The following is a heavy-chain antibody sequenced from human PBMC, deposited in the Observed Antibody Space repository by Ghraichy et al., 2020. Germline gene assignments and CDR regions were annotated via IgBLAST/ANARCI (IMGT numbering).Heavy chain of an antibody. CDR1: GFTFPNNA. CDR2: INVGNGNT. Sequence: ASVKVSCKTSGFTFPNNAMHWVRQAPGQRLEWMGWINVGNGNTKYSQKFQARVTITRDTSASTAYMELSSLTSEDTATYYCAGVGWYTWNDYYYFAMDVWGQGTTVTVSS. CDR3: AGVGWYTWNDYYYFAMDV. D-gene: IGHD1-1*01. J-gene: IGHJ6*02. V-gene: IGHV1-3*01.